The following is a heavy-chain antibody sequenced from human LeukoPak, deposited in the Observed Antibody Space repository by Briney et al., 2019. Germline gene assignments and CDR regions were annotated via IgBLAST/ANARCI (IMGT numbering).Heavy chain of an antibody. V-gene: IGHV3-21*01. CDR3: ARLNYGGNPGAFDI. Sequence: GGSLRLSCVVSGFTFSSYAMNWVRQTPGKGLEWVSFISSSCTYIYYADSVKGRFTISRDNAKNSLYLQMNSLRAEDTALYYCARLNYGGNPGAFDIWGQGTMVTVSS. CDR1: GFTFSSYA. D-gene: IGHD4-23*01. J-gene: IGHJ3*02. CDR2: ISSSCTYI.